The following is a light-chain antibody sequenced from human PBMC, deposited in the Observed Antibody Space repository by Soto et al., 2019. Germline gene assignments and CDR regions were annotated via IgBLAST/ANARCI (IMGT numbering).Light chain of an antibody. CDR1: QSTANW. V-gene: IGKV1-5*01. Sequence: IQMTQFPATLTASVGDRVTITCRASQSTANWLAWYQQKPGKAPKVVIYDASSLGSGVPSRFSGSGSGTEFTRTISSLQPDDFATYYCQQYTSFPYSFGQGTKVDIK. J-gene: IGKJ2*03. CDR3: QQYTSFPYS. CDR2: DAS.